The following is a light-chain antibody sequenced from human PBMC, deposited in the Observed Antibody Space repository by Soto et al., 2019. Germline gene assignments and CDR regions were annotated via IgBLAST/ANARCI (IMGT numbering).Light chain of an antibody. J-gene: IGLJ3*02. V-gene: IGLV2-14*01. CDR3: QSYDIRLSAWV. Sequence: QSALTQPASVSGSPGQSITIFCSGTSSDVGAYKFVSWYRHHPGKAPQVMIYEVSNRPSGVSNRFSGSKSGNTASLTISGLQPEDEGDYYCQSYDIRLSAWVFGGGTKLTVL. CDR1: SSDVGAYKF. CDR2: EVS.